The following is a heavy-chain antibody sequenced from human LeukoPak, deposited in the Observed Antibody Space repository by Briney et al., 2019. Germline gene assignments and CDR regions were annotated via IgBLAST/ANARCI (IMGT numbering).Heavy chain of an antibody. CDR3: AGRGLPGGTDAFDI. CDR1: GFSLSSYR. D-gene: IGHD2-21*02. Sequence: GGSLRLSCTASGFSLSSYRMAWVRLAPGKGLEWISFISDSTTYIKYADSVKGRFTISRDDAKNSLYLQMNSLRAEDTAVYYCAGRGLPGGTDAFDIWGQGTMVTVSS. V-gene: IGHV3-21*05. J-gene: IGHJ3*02. CDR2: ISDSTTYI.